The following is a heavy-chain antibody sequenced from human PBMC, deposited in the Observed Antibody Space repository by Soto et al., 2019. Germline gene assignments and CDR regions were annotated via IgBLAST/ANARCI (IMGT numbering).Heavy chain of an antibody. CDR2: IYYSGTT. D-gene: IGHD3-3*01. CDR1: GGSISSGSYY. Sequence: SETLSLTCTVSGGSISSGSYYWGWIRQPPGKGLEWIGNIYYSGTTYYNPSLEGRLTISVDTSENHFFLRSEDTALYYCARSITIFGLNLYGMDVWGQGTTVTVSS. V-gene: IGHV4-39*02. CDR3: ARSITIFGLNLYGMDV. J-gene: IGHJ6*02.